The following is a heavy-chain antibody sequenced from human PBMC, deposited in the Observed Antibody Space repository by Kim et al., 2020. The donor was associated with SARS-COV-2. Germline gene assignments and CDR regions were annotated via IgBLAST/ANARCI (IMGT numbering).Heavy chain of an antibody. CDR1: GFTFSSYA. V-gene: IGHV3-23*01. CDR3: AKVAKGGVRTGLNGNWFDP. CDR2: ISGSGGST. D-gene: IGHD3-16*01. Sequence: GGSLRLSCAASGFTFSSYAMSWVRQAPGKGLEWVSAISGSGGSTYYADSVKGRFTISRDNSKNTLYLQMNSLRAEDTAVYYCAKVAKGGVRTGLNGNWFDPWGQGTLVTVSS. J-gene: IGHJ5*02.